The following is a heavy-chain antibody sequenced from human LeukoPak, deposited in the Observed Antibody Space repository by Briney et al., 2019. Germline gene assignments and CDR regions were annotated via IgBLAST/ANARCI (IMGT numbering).Heavy chain of an antibody. Sequence: PSETLSLTCTVSGGSISSFYWSWIRQPPGKGLEWIGYIYYSGSTNYNPSLKSRVTISVGTSKNQFSLKLSSVTAADTAVYYCASLLEVGGDGYVFDIWAQGTMVTV. CDR3: ASLLEVGGDGYVFDI. D-gene: IGHD1-26*01. V-gene: IGHV4-59*01. CDR1: GGSISSFY. J-gene: IGHJ3*02. CDR2: IYYSGST.